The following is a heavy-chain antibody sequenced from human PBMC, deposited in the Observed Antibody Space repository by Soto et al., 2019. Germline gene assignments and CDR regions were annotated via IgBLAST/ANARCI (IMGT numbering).Heavy chain of an antibody. CDR2: ISAYKGNT. J-gene: IGHJ6*02. CDR3: ASPTGRRLYCMDF. V-gene: IGHV1-18*01. Sequence: ASVKVSCKASGYTFTNYGISWVRQAPGQGLEWMGWISAYKGNTNYAQKFQGRVTMTTDTSTSTAYMELRSLRSDDTAVYYCASPTGRRLYCMDFWGQGTMVSVSS. CDR1: GYTFTNYG.